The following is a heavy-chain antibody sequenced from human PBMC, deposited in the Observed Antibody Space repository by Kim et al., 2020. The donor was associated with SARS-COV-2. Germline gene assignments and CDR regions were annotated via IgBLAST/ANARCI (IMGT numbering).Heavy chain of an antibody. D-gene: IGHD2-21*02. J-gene: IGHJ4*02. CDR3: AKVPYGGNSGNNYFDY. Sequence: GGSLRLSCAASGFTFSSYGMHWVRQAPGKGLEWVALISYDGSNKYFADSVKGRFTISRDNSKNTLYLQMNSLRAEDTAVYYCAKVPYGGNSGNNYFDYWGQGTLVTVSS. V-gene: IGHV3-30*18. CDR1: GFTFSSYG. CDR2: ISYDGSNK.